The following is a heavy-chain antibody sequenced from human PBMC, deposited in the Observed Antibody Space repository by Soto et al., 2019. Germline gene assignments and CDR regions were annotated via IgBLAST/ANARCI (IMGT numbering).Heavy chain of an antibody. V-gene: IGHV1-18*01. CDR2: ISAYNGNT. CDR3: ARDTSYSNYVPFDY. Sequence: GASVKVSCKASGYTFTSYGISWVRQAPGQGLEWMGWISAYNGNTNYAQKLQGRVTMTTDTSTSTAYMELRSLRSDDTAVYYCARDTSYSNYVPFDYWGQGTLVTVSS. CDR1: GYTFTSYG. J-gene: IGHJ4*02. D-gene: IGHD4-4*01.